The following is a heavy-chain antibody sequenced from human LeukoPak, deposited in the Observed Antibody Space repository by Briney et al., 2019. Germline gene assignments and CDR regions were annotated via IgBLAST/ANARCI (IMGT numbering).Heavy chain of an antibody. Sequence: SETLSLTCTVSGGSISSYYWSWIRQPPGKGLEWIGYIYYSGSTNYNPSLKSRVTISVDTSKNQSSLKLSSVTAADTAVYYCARALDYGDNWFDPWGQGTLVTVSS. V-gene: IGHV4-59*01. D-gene: IGHD4-17*01. J-gene: IGHJ5*02. CDR1: GGSISSYY. CDR3: ARALDYGDNWFDP. CDR2: IYYSGST.